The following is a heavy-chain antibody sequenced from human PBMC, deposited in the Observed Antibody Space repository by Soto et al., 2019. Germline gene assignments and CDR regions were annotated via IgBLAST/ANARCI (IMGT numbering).Heavy chain of an antibody. CDR3: TPVWSSASPSYYFDY. D-gene: IGHD2-2*01. CDR1: GFTFSNAW. Sequence: GGPLRLSYAASGFTFSNAWVNWVRQAPGKGLEWVGRIKSKTDGGTTDYAAPVKGRFTISRDDSKNTLYLQMNSLKTEDTAVYYCTPVWSSASPSYYFDYWGQGTLVTVSS. CDR2: IKSKTDGGTT. J-gene: IGHJ4*02. V-gene: IGHV3-15*07.